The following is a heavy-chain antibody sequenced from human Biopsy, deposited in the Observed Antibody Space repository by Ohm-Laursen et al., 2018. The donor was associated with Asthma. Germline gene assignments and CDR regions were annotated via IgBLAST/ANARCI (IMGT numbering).Heavy chain of an antibody. J-gene: IGHJ5*02. CDR3: ARATSTWSQSGPHFFDH. CDR2: VHSSGST. V-gene: IGHV4-59*07. D-gene: IGHD6-13*01. CDR1: PGSIYAYY. Sequence: SDTLSLTCTVSPGSIYAYYWNWIRQFPGKGLEWIGYVHSSGSTRFNPSLKSRVTVSVDTSVDQVSLKLSFVSAADTAIYYCARATSTWSQSGPHFFDHWGPGTLVTVSS.